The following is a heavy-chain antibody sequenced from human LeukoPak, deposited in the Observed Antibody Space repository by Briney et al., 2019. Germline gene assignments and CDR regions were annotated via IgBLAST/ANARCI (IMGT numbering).Heavy chain of an antibody. V-gene: IGHV3-23*01. Sequence: PGGSLRLSCAASGFTFSSYAMSWVRQAPGKGLEWVSAISGSGGSTYDADSVKGRFTISRDNSKNTLYLQMNSRRAEDTAVYYCAKKQWPTAGFDYWGQGTLVTVSS. CDR3: AKKQWPTAGFDY. D-gene: IGHD6-19*01. J-gene: IGHJ4*02. CDR2: ISGSGGST. CDR1: GFTFSSYA.